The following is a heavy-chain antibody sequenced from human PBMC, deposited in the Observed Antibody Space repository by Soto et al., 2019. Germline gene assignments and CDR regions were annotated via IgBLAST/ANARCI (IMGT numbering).Heavy chain of an antibody. J-gene: IGHJ4*02. Sequence: SETLSLTCTVSGYSVNSSTYYWSWIRQPPGKGLEWIGYIFYSGTTKYNPSLKRRVTISLDTSKNQFSLNLSSVTAADTAVYYCARRYSSGFDYWGQANVVTLCS. D-gene: IGHD6-19*01. V-gene: IGHV4-61*01. CDR1: GYSVNSSTYY. CDR3: ARRYSSGFDY. CDR2: IFYSGTT.